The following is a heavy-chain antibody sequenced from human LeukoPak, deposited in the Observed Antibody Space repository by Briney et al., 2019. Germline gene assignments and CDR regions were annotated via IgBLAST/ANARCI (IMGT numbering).Heavy chain of an antibody. Sequence: PSETLSLTCTVSGGSISSYYWSWIRQPAGKGLEWIGRIHTSGSTNYNPSLKTRVTMSVDTSKDQFSLKVSSVTAADTAIYYCARGQRSHAFDIWGPGTMLTVSS. CDR2: IHTSGST. J-gene: IGHJ3*02. CDR1: GGSISSYY. V-gene: IGHV4-4*07. CDR3: ARGQRSHAFDI.